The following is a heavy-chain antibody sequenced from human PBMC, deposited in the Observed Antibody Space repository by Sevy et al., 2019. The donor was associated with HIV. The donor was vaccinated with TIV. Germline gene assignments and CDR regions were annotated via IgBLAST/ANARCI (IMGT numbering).Heavy chain of an antibody. V-gene: IGHV4-59*08. Sequence: SQTLSLTCTVSGGSISTYYWSWIRQPPGKGLEYIGYIYFSGNTYYNPSLNSRVTISVDTSKNQFSQKLSSVTAADTAVYYCARQVPERWLQKMGEDYFDYWGQGTLVTVSS. J-gene: IGHJ4*02. CDR2: IYFSGNT. D-gene: IGHD3-16*01. CDR3: ARQVPERWLQKMGEDYFDY. CDR1: GGSISTYY.